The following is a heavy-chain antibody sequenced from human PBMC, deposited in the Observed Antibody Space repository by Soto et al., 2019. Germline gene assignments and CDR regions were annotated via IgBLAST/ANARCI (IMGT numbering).Heavy chain of an antibody. Sequence: ETLSLTCAVSGYSISSGYYWGWIRQPPGKGLEWIGSIYHSGSTYYNPSLKSRVTISVDTSKNQFSLKLSSVTAADTAVYYCAREAGNGDYQLNFDYWGQGTLVTVSS. J-gene: IGHJ4*02. V-gene: IGHV4-38-2*02. CDR3: AREAGNGDYQLNFDY. CDR2: IYHSGST. D-gene: IGHD4-17*01. CDR1: GYSISSGYY.